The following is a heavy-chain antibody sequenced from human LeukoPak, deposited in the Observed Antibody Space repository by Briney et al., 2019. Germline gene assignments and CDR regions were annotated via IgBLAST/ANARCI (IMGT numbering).Heavy chain of an antibody. V-gene: IGHV3-21*06. Sequence: GGSLRLSCVVSGFTFSRYSMHWVRQAPGKGLEWVSCITDHSAYIYYANSVKGRFTISRDDAKNSVYLQMSSLRAEDTAVYYCARGAAIGDLFDYWGQGTLVTVSS. CDR1: GFTFSRYS. J-gene: IGHJ4*02. D-gene: IGHD6-25*01. CDR2: ITDHSAYI. CDR3: ARGAAIGDLFDY.